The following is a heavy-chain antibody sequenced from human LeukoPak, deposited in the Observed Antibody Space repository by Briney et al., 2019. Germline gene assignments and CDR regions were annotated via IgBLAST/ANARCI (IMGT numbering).Heavy chain of an antibody. CDR2: IYYSGST. CDR1: GGSISSSSYY. D-gene: IGHD3-22*01. Sequence: SETLSLTCTVSGGSISSSSYYWGWIRQPPGKGLEWIGSIYYSGSTYYNPSLKSRVTISVDTSKNQFSLKLSSVTAADTAVYYCAREEFLHEIDSSGYFVYWGQGTLVTVSS. J-gene: IGHJ4*02. V-gene: IGHV4-39*07. CDR3: AREEFLHEIDSSGYFVY.